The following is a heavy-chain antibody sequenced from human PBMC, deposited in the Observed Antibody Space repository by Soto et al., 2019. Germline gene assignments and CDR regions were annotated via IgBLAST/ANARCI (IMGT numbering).Heavy chain of an antibody. CDR2: IIPIFGTA. V-gene: IGHV1-69*13. J-gene: IGHJ6*02. CDR1: GGTFSSYA. CDR3: AREVCRSTSCYTNYYGMDV. Sequence: SVKVSCKTSGGTFSSYAISWVRQAPGQGLEWMGGIIPIFGTANYAQKFQGRVTITADESTSTAYMELSSLRPEDTAVYYCAREVCRSTSCYTNYYGMDVWGQGPTVTVSS. D-gene: IGHD2-2*02.